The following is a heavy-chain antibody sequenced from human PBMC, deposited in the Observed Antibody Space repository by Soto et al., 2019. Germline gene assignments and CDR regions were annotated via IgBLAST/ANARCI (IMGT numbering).Heavy chain of an antibody. V-gene: IGHV1-8*01. CDR1: GYSFTNND. D-gene: IGHD3-16*01. CDR3: ARMETFGSLNWFDP. Sequence: GASVKVSCKASGYSFTNNDVSWVRQATGRGLEWRGWMNTGSGDTGYAQKFQGRVTMTRDISIDTAYMELSSLRSDDTAIYYCARMETFGSLNWFDPWGQGTLVTVSS. J-gene: IGHJ5*02. CDR2: MNTGSGDT.